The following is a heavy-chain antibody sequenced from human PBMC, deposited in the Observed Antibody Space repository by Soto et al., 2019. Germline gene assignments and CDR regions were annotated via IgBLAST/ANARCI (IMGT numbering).Heavy chain of an antibody. CDR1: GFTFSSXV. CDR3: AKVYSDILTGYSAPYYYYGMDV. Sequence: LXLXCAASGFTFSSXVMHWVRQAPGNGLECVAVISYDGSNTYYADSVKGRFNITRDNSKNTLYLQMKSLRAEDTAVYYCAKVYSDILTGYSAPYYYYGMDVWGQGTTVTVSS. CDR2: ISYDGSNT. D-gene: IGHD3-9*01. V-gene: IGHV3-30*18. J-gene: IGHJ6*02.